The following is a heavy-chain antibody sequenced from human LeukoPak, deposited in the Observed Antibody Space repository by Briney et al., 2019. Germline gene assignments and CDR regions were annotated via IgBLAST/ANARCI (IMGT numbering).Heavy chain of an antibody. CDR1: TINFSDYG. D-gene: IGHD2-15*01. V-gene: IGHV3-23*01. CDR2: INPTGVRT. J-gene: IGHJ4*02. CDR3: ATYCSGGSCNIDY. Sequence: PGGSLRLSCAASTINFSDYGMDWVRQAPGRGLEWVSTINPTGVRTYYADSVRGRFTISRDNSKNTLYLQMNSLRAEDTAVYYCATYCSGGSCNIDYWGQGTLVTVSS.